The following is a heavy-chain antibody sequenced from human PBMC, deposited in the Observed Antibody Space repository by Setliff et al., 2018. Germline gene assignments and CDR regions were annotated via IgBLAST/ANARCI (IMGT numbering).Heavy chain of an antibody. J-gene: IGHJ4*02. CDR1: GGSISSSSYY. D-gene: IGHD5-12*01. V-gene: IGHV4-39*07. CDR3: ARGGYSRGPPVYYFDY. CDR2: IYYSGST. Sequence: SETLSLTCTVSGGSISSSSYYWGWIRQPPGKGLEWIGSIYYSGSTSYNPSLKSRVTISVDTSKNQFSLKLSSVTAADTAVYYCARGGYSRGPPVYYFDYWGQGTLVTVSS.